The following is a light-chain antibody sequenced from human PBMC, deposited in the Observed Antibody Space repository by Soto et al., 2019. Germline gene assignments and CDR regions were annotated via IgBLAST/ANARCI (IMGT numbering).Light chain of an antibody. Sequence: EIVMTQSPATLSVSPGERATLSCRASQSLRSSLAWYQKKPGQAPSLLIYGASTRATGIPARFSGSGSGTEFNLTISRLQSEDFAVYLCQQYNIWTQTFGQGTKVDIK. CDR2: GAS. V-gene: IGKV3-15*01. CDR1: QSLRSS. CDR3: QQYNIWTQT. J-gene: IGKJ1*01.